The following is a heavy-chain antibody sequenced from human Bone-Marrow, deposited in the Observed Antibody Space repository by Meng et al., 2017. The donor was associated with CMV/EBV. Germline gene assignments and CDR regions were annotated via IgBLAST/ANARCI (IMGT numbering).Heavy chain of an antibody. CDR1: GGSVSSGSYY. CDR2: IYYSGST. D-gene: IGHD1-26*01. J-gene: IGHJ6*02. V-gene: IGHV4-61*01. CDR3: AAWEAYYYGMAV. Sequence: GSLRLSCTVSGGSVSSGSYYWSWIRQPPGKGLEWIGYIYYSGSTNYNPSLKSRVTISVDTSKNQFSLKLSSVTAADTAVYYCAAWEAYYYGMAVWGQGDTVNVSS.